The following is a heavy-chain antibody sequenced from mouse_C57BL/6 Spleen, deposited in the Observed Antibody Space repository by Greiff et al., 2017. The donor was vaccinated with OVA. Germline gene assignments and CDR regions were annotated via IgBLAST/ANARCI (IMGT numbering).Heavy chain of an antibody. CDR3: ARYYDYDGYFDV. J-gene: IGHJ1*03. Sequence: VQLKESGPGLVKPSQSLSLTCSVTGYSITSGYYWNWIRQFPGNKLEWMGYISYDGSNNYNPSLKNRISITRDTSKNQFFLKLNSVTTEDTATYYCARYYDYDGYFDVWGTGTTVTVSS. V-gene: IGHV3-6*01. CDR2: ISYDGSN. CDR1: GYSITSGYY. D-gene: IGHD2-4*01.